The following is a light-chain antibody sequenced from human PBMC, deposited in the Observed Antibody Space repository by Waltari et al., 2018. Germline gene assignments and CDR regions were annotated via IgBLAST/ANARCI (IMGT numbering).Light chain of an antibody. Sequence: IVLTQSPAPLSLSPGERATLSCRASQSLSSYLAGYQQNPGQAPRLLIYDASNTATGIPARFSGSGSGTDFTLTISSLEPEDFAVYYCQQRSNWPRTFGQGTKVEIK. CDR3: QQRSNWPRT. CDR2: DAS. V-gene: IGKV3-11*01. CDR1: QSLSSY. J-gene: IGKJ1*01.